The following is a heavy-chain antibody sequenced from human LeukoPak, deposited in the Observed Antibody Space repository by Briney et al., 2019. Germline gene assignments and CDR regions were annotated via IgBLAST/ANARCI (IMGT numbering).Heavy chain of an antibody. J-gene: IGHJ4*02. Sequence: SVKVSCKASGGTFSSYAISWVRQAPAQGLEWMGGIIPIFGTANHAQKFQGRVTITTDESTSTAYMELSSLRSEDTAVYYCARDARYYYDSSGYYNFDYWGQGTLVTVS. V-gene: IGHV1-69*05. CDR3: ARDARYYYDSSGYYNFDY. CDR1: GGTFSSYA. D-gene: IGHD3-22*01. CDR2: IIPIFGTA.